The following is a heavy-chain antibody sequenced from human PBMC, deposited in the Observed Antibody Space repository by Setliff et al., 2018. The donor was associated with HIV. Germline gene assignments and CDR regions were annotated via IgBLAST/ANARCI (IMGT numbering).Heavy chain of an antibody. CDR3: ARRHTAFDP. CDR1: GGSFSGYY. Sequence: SETLSLTCSVSGGSFSGYYWSWIRQPPGKGLEWIGYIYIYNSGSTNYNPSLTSRVTISVDKSRNQFSLKLTSVTAADTAIYYCARRHTAFDPWGQGTLVTVSS. CDR2: IYIYNSGST. V-gene: IGHV4-59*01. J-gene: IGHJ5*02. D-gene: IGHD5-18*01.